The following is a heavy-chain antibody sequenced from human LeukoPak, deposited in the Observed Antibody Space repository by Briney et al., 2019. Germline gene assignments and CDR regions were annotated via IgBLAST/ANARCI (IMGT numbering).Heavy chain of an antibody. CDR1: AAPITSYY. J-gene: IGHJ3*02. CDR2: IYYSGST. CDR3: ARGGSIVGATPHDAFDI. Sequence: WETLSLTCTVSAAPITSYYWSWIRQPPGKGLEWIGYIYYSGSTNYNPSLKSRVAISVDTSKNQVSLRLSSVTAADTAVYYCARGGSIVGATPHDAFDIWGQGTVVTVS. V-gene: IGHV4-59*01. D-gene: IGHD1-26*01.